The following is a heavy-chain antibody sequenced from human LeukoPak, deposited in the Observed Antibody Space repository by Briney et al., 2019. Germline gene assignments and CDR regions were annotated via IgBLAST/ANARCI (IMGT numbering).Heavy chain of an antibody. J-gene: IGHJ5*02. CDR3: ARGPDYGGNPNWFGP. CDR1: GGSISSYY. Sequence: SETLSLTCTVSGGSISSYYWSWIRQPAGKGLEWIGRIYTSGSTNYNPSLKSRVTMSVDTSKNQFSLKLSSVTAADTAVYYCARGPDYGGNPNWFGPWGQGTLVTVSS. CDR2: IYTSGST. V-gene: IGHV4-4*07. D-gene: IGHD4-23*01.